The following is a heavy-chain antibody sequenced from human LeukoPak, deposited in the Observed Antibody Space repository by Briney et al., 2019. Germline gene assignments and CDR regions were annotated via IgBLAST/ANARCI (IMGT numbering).Heavy chain of an antibody. CDR3: ASTGNYYDSSGPADY. D-gene: IGHD3-22*01. CDR1: GYTFTSYG. V-gene: IGHV1-18*01. J-gene: IGHJ4*02. CDR2: ISAYNGNT. Sequence: ASVKVSCKASGYTFTSYGISWVRQAPGQGLEWMGWISAYNGNTNYAQKLQGRVTMTTDTSTSTAYMELRSLRSDDTALYYCASTGNYYDSSGPADYWGQGTLVTVSS.